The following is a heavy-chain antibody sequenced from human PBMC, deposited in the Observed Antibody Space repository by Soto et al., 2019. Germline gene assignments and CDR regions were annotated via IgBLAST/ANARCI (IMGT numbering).Heavy chain of an antibody. V-gene: IGHV5-10-1*01. CDR3: ARCGIAASPPWGMDV. Sequence: GESLKISCKGSGYSFTSYWISWVRQMPVKGLEWMGRIDPSDSYTNYSPSFQAHVTISADKSISTAYLQWSSLKASDTAMYYCARCGIAASPPWGMDVWGQRTTLTVSS. CDR1: GYSFTSYW. D-gene: IGHD6-25*01. J-gene: IGHJ6*02. CDR2: IDPSDSYT.